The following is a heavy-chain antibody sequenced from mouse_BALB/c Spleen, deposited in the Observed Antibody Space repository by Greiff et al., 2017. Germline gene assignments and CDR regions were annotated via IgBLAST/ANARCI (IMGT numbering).Heavy chain of an antibody. J-gene: IGHJ4*01. CDR3: AREEYYGPQAAGAMDY. D-gene: IGHD1-1*01. Sequence: QVQLQQSGAELARPGASVKLSCKASGYTFTSYWMQWVKQRPGQGLEWIGAIYPGDGDTRYTQKFKGKATLTADKSSSTAYMQLSSLASEDSAVYYCAREEYYGPQAAGAMDYWGQGTSVTVSS. CDR2: IYPGDGDT. V-gene: IGHV1-87*01. CDR1: GYTFTSYW.